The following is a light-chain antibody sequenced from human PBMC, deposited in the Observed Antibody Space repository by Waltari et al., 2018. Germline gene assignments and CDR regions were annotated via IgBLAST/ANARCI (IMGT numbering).Light chain of an antibody. CDR1: QTLLHSNGYTY. CDR2: LGS. J-gene: IGKJ5*01. Sequence: DIVMTQSPLSLPVTPGETASISCRPSQTLLHSNGYTYLDWLVQTPGHSPQLLIYLGSNRASGVPYRCSGSGSGTNFTLKISRVEAEDIGVYYCMQPLQTPITFGQGTRLEIK. CDR3: MQPLQTPIT. V-gene: IGKV2-28*01.